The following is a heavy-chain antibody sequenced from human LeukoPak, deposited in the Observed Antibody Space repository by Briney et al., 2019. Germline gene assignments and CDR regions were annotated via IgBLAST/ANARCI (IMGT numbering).Heavy chain of an antibody. V-gene: IGHV3-74*01. CDR2: MNSDGRST. D-gene: IGHD3-10*01. J-gene: IGHJ4*02. CDR3: ASLGDTGY. Sequence: GGSLRLSCAASGFTFSSYWIHWVRQAPGRRLGWVSRMNSDGRSTSYADSVKGRFTIYSDNAKNTLYLQMNSLRAEDTAVYYCASLGDTGYWGQGTLVTVSS. CDR1: GFTFSSYW.